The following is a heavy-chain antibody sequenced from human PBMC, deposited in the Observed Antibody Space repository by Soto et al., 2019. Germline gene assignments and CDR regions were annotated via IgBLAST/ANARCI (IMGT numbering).Heavy chain of an antibody. Sequence: ASVKVSCKASGYTFTSYGISWVRQAPGQGLEWMGWISAYNGNTNYAQKLQGRVTMTTDTSTSTADMEPRSLRSDDTAVYYRARGLGGPWGNTYYDFWSGYLSHRGGDYYYYDMDVWGKAPTVTVSS. J-gene: IGHJ6*04. CDR2: ISAYNGNT. CDR3: ARGLGGPWGNTYYDFWSGYLSHRGGDYYYYDMDV. CDR1: GYTFTSYG. V-gene: IGHV1-18*01. D-gene: IGHD3-3*01.